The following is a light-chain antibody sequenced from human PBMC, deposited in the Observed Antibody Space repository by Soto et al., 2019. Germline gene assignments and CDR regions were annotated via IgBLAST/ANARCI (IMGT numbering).Light chain of an antibody. Sequence: DIQMTQSPSSLSASVGDRVTITCRASQVITNFLAWYQQRPGKVPRLLIYSASTLQSGVPSRFSGSGSGTDFTLTISSLQPEDVATYYCQKYNSAPLTFGGWTKV. V-gene: IGKV1-27*01. J-gene: IGKJ4*01. CDR2: SAS. CDR1: QVITNF. CDR3: QKYNSAPLT.